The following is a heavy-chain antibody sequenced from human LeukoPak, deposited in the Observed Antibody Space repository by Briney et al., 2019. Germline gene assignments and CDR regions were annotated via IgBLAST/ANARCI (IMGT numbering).Heavy chain of an antibody. J-gene: IGHJ4*02. CDR1: GFTFSSYS. D-gene: IGHD3-9*01. CDR3: ARGYDISDY. V-gene: IGHV3-48*04. CDR2: ISSSGSTM. Sequence: PGGSLRLSCAASGFTFSSYSMNWVRQAPGKGLEWLSYISSSGSTMYYADSVKGRFTISRDNAKKSLYLQMNSLRVEDTAVYYCARGYDISDYWGQGTVVTVSS.